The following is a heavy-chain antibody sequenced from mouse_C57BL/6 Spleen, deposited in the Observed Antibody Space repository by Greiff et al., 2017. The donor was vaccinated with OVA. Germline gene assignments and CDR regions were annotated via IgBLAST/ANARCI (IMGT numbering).Heavy chain of an antibody. Sequence: VQLQQSGAELVKPGASVKLSCTASGFNIKDYYMHWVKQRTEQGLEWIGRIDPEDGETKYAPKFQGKATITADTSSNTAYLQLSSLTSKDTAVYYCAKSKYGSSSCWYFDVWGTGTTVTVSS. CDR1: GFNIKDYY. CDR3: AKSKYGSSSCWYFDV. CDR2: IDPEDGET. V-gene: IGHV14-2*01. D-gene: IGHD1-1*01. J-gene: IGHJ1*03.